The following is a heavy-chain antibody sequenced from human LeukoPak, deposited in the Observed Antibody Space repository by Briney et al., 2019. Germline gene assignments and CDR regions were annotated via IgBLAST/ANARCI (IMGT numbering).Heavy chain of an antibody. CDR1: GFTFNSHW. J-gene: IGHJ3*02. V-gene: IGHV3-74*01. CDR3: AREWHDAFDI. Sequence: GGSLRLSCAASGFTFNSHWMHWVRQAPGKGLVWVSRINGDGSSTTYADSVRGRFTISRDNAKNTLYLEMNSLRAEDTAVYYCAREWHDAFDIWGQGTMVTVSS. CDR2: INGDGSST. D-gene: IGHD5-24*01.